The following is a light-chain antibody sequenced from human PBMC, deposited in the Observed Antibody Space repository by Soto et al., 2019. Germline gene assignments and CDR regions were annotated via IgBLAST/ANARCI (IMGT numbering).Light chain of an antibody. J-gene: IGLJ1*01. CDR1: SSDVGGHSY. Sequence: QSVLTQPASVSGSPGQSITISCTGTSSDVGGHSYVSWYQQHPGKAPKLLIYEVSNRPSGVSNRFSGTRSANTASLTISSLQAEDEADYHCSSYTSGSTTFVFGTGTKLTVL. CDR3: SSYTSGSTTFV. V-gene: IGLV2-14*01. CDR2: EVS.